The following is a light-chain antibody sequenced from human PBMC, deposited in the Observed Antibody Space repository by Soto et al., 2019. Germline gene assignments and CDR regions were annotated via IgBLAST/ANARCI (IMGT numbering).Light chain of an antibody. Sequence: QSVLTQPPSVSGAPGQRVTISCTGSSSNIGRGYDVHWYQQVPGSAPRLLLSGDNTRPSGVPDRFSGSRSGNTASLTVSGLQAEDEADYYCSSNAGSNNLVFGGGTKVTVL. V-gene: IGLV1-40*01. CDR3: SSNAGSNNLV. CDR1: SSNIGRGYD. J-gene: IGLJ2*01. CDR2: GDN.